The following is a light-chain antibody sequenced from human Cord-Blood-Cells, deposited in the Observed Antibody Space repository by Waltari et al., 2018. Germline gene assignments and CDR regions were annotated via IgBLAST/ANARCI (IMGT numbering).Light chain of an antibody. CDR1: SSDVGGYHY. V-gene: IGLV2-11*01. CDR3: CSYAGSYTYV. Sequence: QSALTQPRSVSGSPGQSATISCTGTSSDVGGYHYVSWYQHHPGKAPKLMLYDVSKRPSGVPDRFSGSKSGNTASLTISGLQAEDEADYYCCSYAGSYTYVFGTGTKVTVL. J-gene: IGLJ1*01. CDR2: DVS.